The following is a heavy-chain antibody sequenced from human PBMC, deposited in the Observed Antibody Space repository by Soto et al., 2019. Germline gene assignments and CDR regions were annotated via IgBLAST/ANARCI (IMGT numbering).Heavy chain of an antibody. V-gene: IGHV2-5*01. CDR1: GFSLSTSGVG. CDR2: IYWNDDK. CDR3: AHMGTRAYYYDSTGSDFDY. J-gene: IGHJ4*02. Sequence: SGPTVVNPTQTLTLTCTFSGFSLSTSGVGVGWIRQPPGRALEWLALIYWNDDKRYSPSLKSRLTITKDTSKNQVVLTMTNMDPVDTATYYCAHMGTRAYYYDSTGSDFDYWGQGTLVTVSS. D-gene: IGHD3-22*01.